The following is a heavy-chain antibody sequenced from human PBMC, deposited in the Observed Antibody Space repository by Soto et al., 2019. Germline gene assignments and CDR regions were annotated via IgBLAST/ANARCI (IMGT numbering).Heavy chain of an antibody. D-gene: IGHD3-10*01. Sequence: QVQLQESGPGLVKPSQTLSLTCTVSGGSISSGGYYWSWIRQHPGKGLEWIGYIYYSGSTYYNPSLKSRVTISVDTSKDQFPLKLSSVTAADTAVYYCARDYGSGIKYMDVWGKGTTVTVSS. V-gene: IGHV4-31*03. CDR2: IYYSGST. CDR1: GGSISSGGYY. CDR3: ARDYGSGIKYMDV. J-gene: IGHJ6*03.